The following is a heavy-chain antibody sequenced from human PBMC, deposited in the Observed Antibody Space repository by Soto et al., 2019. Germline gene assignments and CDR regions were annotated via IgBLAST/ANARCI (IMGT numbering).Heavy chain of an antibody. J-gene: IGHJ5*02. CDR3: ARDWYPRFDP. V-gene: IGHV1-18*01. CDR2: IRPSTDEK. CDR1: GYSFSSYG. D-gene: IGHD6-13*01. Sequence: QVQLVQSGPEVKKPGASVKVCCKASGYSFSSYGITWVRQAPGQGLEWMGWIRPSTDEKNYAQKLQGRVTVTTDRSTTTAYLELISLRPTEPAVYDCARDWYPRFDPWGPGTLVTVSS.